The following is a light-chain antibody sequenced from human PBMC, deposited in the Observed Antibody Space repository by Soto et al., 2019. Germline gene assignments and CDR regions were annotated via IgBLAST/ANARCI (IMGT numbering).Light chain of an antibody. CDR1: QDISNY. CDR2: DAS. Sequence: DIQRTQSPSSLSASVGDRVTITCQASQDISNYLNWYQQKPGKAPKLLIYDASNLETGVPSRFSGSGSGTDLTFTISSLQPEDIATYYCQQYDLFGGGTKVEIK. V-gene: IGKV1-33*01. J-gene: IGKJ4*01. CDR3: QQYDL.